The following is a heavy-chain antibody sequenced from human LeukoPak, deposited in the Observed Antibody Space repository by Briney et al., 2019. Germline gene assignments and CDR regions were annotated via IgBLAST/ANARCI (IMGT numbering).Heavy chain of an antibody. J-gene: IGHJ1*01. V-gene: IGHV3-7*03. Sequence: GESLRLSCAASGFTFSRFRMSWVRQPPGKGLEWVANINQDGSEIYYVDSVKGRFTVSRDNSKNTLYLQMNSLRAEDTAMYYCARDGSSRSLQFWGQGTLVTVSS. CDR2: INQDGSEI. CDR1: GFTFSRFR. CDR3: ARDGSSRSLQF.